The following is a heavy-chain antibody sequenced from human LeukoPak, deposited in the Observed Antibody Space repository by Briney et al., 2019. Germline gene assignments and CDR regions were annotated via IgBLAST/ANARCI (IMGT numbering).Heavy chain of an antibody. CDR3: AGGYSSSWYRFDP. J-gene: IGHJ5*02. CDR2: ISSTSNYI. CDR1: GFNFSSNS. D-gene: IGHD6-13*01. Sequence: GGSLRLSCAASGFNFSSNSMHWVRQAPGKGLEWVSSISSTSNYIYYADSVKGRFTISRDNAKNSLYLQMNSLRAEDTAVYYCAGGYSSSWYRFDPWGQGTLVTVSS. V-gene: IGHV3-21*01.